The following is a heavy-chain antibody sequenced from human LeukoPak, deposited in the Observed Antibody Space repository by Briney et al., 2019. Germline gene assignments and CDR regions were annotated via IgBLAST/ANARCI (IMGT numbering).Heavy chain of an antibody. D-gene: IGHD2-8*01. V-gene: IGHV4-59*01. J-gene: IGHJ4*02. CDR2: IYYSGST. Sequence: SETLSPTCTVSGGSISSYYWSWIRQPPGKGLEWIGYIYYSGSTNYNPSLKSRVTISVDTSKNQFSLKLSSVTAADTAVYYCARGCTNGVCYLDYWGQGTLVTVSS. CDR3: ARGCTNGVCYLDY. CDR1: GGSISSYY.